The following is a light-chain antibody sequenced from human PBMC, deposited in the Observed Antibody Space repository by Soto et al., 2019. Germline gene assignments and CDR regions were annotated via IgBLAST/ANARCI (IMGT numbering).Light chain of an antibody. V-gene: IGKV1-39*01. CDR2: AAS. Sequence: DIQINQSPSSLSASVRDRVTITCRASQSISTYLIWYQQKPGKAPKLLIYAASSLQSGVPSRFSGSGSGTDFTLTISSLQPEDFATYYCQQSYSTPLTFGGGTKVDIK. CDR1: QSISTY. CDR3: QQSYSTPLT. J-gene: IGKJ4*01.